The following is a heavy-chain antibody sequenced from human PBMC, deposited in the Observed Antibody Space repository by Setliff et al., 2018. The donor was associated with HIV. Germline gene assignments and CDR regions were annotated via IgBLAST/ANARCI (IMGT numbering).Heavy chain of an antibody. D-gene: IGHD2-8*02. Sequence: SETLSLTCTVSGGSISTGVYYWSWIRQPADKALEWIGRISASGSTDYNPSLESRVTLSIDTSNNQFSLKLTSVTAADTAVYYCARLIHTGLLYFDFWGLGTLVTVSS. CDR3: ARLIHTGLLYFDF. V-gene: IGHV4-61*02. CDR1: GGSISTGVYY. CDR2: ISASGST. J-gene: IGHJ4*02.